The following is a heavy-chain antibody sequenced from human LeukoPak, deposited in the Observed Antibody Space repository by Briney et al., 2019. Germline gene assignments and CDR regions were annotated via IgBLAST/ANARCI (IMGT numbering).Heavy chain of an antibody. CDR2: ISGSGGST. CDR3: AKADRAYYYDSSEGYYFDY. Sequence: GGSLRLSCAASGFTFSSYAMSWVRQAPGKGLEWVSGISGSGGSTYYAESVKGGFTISRDNSKNSLYVQMNRLRAEDTAVYYCAKADRAYYYDSSEGYYFDYWGQGTLVTVSS. V-gene: IGHV3-23*01. CDR1: GFTFSSYA. D-gene: IGHD3-22*01. J-gene: IGHJ4*02.